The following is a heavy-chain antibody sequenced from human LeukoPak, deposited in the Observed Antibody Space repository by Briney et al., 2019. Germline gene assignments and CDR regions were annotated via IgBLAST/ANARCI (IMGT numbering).Heavy chain of an antibody. CDR2: IYTSGST. CDR3: ARGYCSGGSCYRHNWFDP. Sequence: PSQTLSLTCTVSGGSTSSGSYYWSWIRQPAGKGLEWIGRIYTSGSTNYNPSLKSRVTISVDTSKNQFSLKLSSVTAADTAVYYCARGYCSGGSCYRHNWFDPWGQGTLVTVSS. V-gene: IGHV4-61*02. J-gene: IGHJ5*02. CDR1: GGSTSSGSYY. D-gene: IGHD2-15*01.